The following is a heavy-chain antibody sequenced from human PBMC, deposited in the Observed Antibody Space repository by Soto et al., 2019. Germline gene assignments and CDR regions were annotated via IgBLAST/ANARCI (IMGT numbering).Heavy chain of an antibody. CDR3: ARYRRGTFEY. CDR1: VGSISGSSYY. CDR2: IYYSGST. V-gene: IGHV4-39*01. Sequence: SETLSLTCTVSVGSISGSSYYWGWIRQPPGKGLEWIGSIYYSGSTYYNPSLKSRVTISVDMPKNQFSLKMRSVTAADTAVYYCARYRRGTFEYWAPGTLVTVSS. J-gene: IGHJ4*02.